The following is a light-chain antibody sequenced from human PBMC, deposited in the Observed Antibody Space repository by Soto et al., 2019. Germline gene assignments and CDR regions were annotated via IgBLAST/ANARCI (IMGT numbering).Light chain of an antibody. V-gene: IGKV1-5*03. CDR3: QQRSNWPPAT. J-gene: IGKJ1*01. CDR1: HSISTW. Sequence: DIQMTQSPSTVSASVGDRVTITCRASHSISTWLAWYQQQPGKAPNLLIYKASSLESGIPARFSGSGSGTDFTLTISSLEPEDFAVYYCQQRSNWPPATFGQGTKVDI. CDR2: KAS.